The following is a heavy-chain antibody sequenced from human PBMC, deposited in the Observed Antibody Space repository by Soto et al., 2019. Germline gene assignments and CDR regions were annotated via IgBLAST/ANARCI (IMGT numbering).Heavy chain of an antibody. V-gene: IGHV3-30*18. Sequence: QVQLVESGGGVVQPGRSPRLSCAASGFTFSRNGMNWVRQAPGKGLEWVAVISYDGSNKYYADSVKGRFTISRDNSKNTLYLQMNSLRAEDTAVYYCAKDRSSSWSFDYWGQGTLVTVSS. CDR3: AKDRSSSWSFDY. CDR1: GFTFSRNG. CDR2: ISYDGSNK. J-gene: IGHJ4*02. D-gene: IGHD6-13*01.